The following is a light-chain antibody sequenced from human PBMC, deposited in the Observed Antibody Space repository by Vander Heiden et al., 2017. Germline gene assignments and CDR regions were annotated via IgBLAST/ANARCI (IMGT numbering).Light chain of an antibody. CDR2: EVS. Sequence: SALTQPASVSGSPGQSITISCTGTSSDVGSYNLVSWYQQHPGKAPKLMIYEVSKRPSGVSNRFSGSKSGNTASLTSAGLQAEDEADYYCCSEAGSSTFVVFGGGTKLTVL. V-gene: IGLV2-23*02. CDR3: CSEAGSSTFVV. CDR1: SSDVGSYNL. J-gene: IGLJ2*01.